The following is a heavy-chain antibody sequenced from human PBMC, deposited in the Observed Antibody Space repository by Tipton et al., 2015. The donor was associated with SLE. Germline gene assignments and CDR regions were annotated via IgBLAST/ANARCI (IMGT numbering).Heavy chain of an antibody. Sequence: GLVKPSETLSLTCNVYGASISDINYSWGWGWVRQSPGKGLEWIATFYSSGSPNSRSPYYSPSLKSRVTISVDTSKNQFSLKLSSVTAADTAVYCARGILEWSDYWGQGTLVTVSS. CDR3: ARGILEWSDY. V-gene: IGHV4-39*07. D-gene: IGHD3-3*01. CDR1: GASISDINYS. J-gene: IGHJ4*02. CDR2: FYSSGSPNSRSP.